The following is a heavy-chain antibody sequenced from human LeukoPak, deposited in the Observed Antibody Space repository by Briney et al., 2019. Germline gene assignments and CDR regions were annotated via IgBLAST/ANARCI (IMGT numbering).Heavy chain of an antibody. CDR2: LNQDGSEK. CDR3: VRRRVEV. V-gene: IGHV3-7*05. Sequence: GGSLRLPCAASGFTFSNYWMSCVRQAQGKGLEWVAILNQDGSEKYYVDSVKGRFTISRDNAENSLYLQMNSLRVEDTAIYYCVRRRVEVWGQGTTVTVSS. CDR1: GFTFSNYW. J-gene: IGHJ6*02.